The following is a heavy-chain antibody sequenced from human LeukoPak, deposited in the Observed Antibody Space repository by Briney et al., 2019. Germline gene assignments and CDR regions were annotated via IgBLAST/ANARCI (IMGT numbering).Heavy chain of an antibody. Sequence: SEPLSLTCVASDFSISSGYFWVWLRQPPGKGLEYIGSIYHGGTAYYNPSLKSRVTLSIESSKTQFSLRLTSVTAAPAAEYYCARDQYDPFDCCGQGILVTVSS. V-gene: IGHV4-38-2*02. D-gene: IGHD3-3*01. CDR2: IYHGGTA. CDR1: DFSISSGYF. J-gene: IGHJ4*02. CDR3: ARDQYDPFDC.